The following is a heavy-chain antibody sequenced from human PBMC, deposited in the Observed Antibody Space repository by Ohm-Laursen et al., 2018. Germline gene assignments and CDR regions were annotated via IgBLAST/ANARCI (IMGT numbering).Heavy chain of an antibody. CDR1: GFTFSDYY. J-gene: IGHJ4*02. CDR2: ISSSSSYI. Sequence: SLRLSCAASGFTFSDYYMSWIRQAPGKGLEWVSSISSSSSYIYYADSVKGRFTISRDNAKNSLYLQMNSLRAEDTAVYYCAREASSGWRSPAYYFDYWGQGTLVTVSS. V-gene: IGHV3-11*06. CDR3: AREASSGWRSPAYYFDY. D-gene: IGHD6-19*01.